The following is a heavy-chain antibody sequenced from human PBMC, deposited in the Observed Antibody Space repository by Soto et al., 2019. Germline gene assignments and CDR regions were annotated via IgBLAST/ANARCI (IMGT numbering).Heavy chain of an antibody. V-gene: IGHV1-18*01. CDR1: GYTFSNFG. D-gene: IGHD2-2*01. J-gene: IGHJ5*02. Sequence: ASVKVSCKTSGYTFSNFGITWGEQAPGQPLEWLGWISLYSDGTNYAQKFQGRVSMTTDTSTTTAYMELRSLRSDDTAVYYCARVVPGAEAWFGPWGQGTLVTVSS. CDR3: ARVVPGAEAWFGP. CDR2: ISLYSDGT.